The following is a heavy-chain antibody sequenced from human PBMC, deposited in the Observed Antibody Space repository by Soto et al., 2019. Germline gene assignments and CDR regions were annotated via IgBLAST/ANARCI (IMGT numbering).Heavy chain of an antibody. D-gene: IGHD6-6*01. CDR2: IYYSGST. J-gene: IGHJ5*02. V-gene: IGHV4-59*01. CDR1: GGSISSYY. CDR3: ARGGAARPDNWFDP. Sequence: SETLSLTCTVSGGSISSYYWSWIRQPPGKGLEWIGYIYYSGSTNYNPSLKSRVTISVDTSKNQFSLKLSSVTAADTAVYYCARGGAARPDNWFDPWGQGTLVTVSS.